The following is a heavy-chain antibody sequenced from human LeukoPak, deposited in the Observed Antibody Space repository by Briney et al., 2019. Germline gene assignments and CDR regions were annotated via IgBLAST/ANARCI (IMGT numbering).Heavy chain of an antibody. Sequence: PSQTLSLTCAISGDSVSSNSAAWNWIRQSPSRGLEWLGRTYYRSKWYNDYAVSVKSRITINPDTSKNQFSLQLNSVTPEDTAVYYCARDARNYNYYGSGSYYIFYWFDPWGQGTLVTVSS. V-gene: IGHV6-1*01. D-gene: IGHD3-10*01. CDR2: TYYRSKWYN. CDR1: GDSVSSNSAA. CDR3: ARDARNYNYYGSGSYYIFYWFDP. J-gene: IGHJ5*02.